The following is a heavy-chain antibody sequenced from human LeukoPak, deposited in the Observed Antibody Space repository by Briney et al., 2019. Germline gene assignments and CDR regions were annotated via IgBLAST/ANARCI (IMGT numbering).Heavy chain of an antibody. CDR2: IKQDGSEE. CDR3: ARLYVERRCFDC. V-gene: IGHV3-7*01. Sequence: GGSLRLSCAASGFTFSTYWMTWVRQAPGKGLEWVANIKQDGSEEYYVGSVKGRFTISRDNAKNSLYLQMTSLRAEDTAVYYCARLYVERRCFDCWGQGTLVTVSS. J-gene: IGHJ4*02. CDR1: GFTFSTYW. D-gene: IGHD1-1*01.